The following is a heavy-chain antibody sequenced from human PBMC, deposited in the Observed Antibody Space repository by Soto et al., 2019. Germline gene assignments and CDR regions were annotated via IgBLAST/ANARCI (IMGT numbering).Heavy chain of an antibody. CDR2: TYYRSKWHN. J-gene: IGHJ4*02. D-gene: IGHD7-27*01. CDR1: GDSFSSNIAT. Sequence: SQTLSLTCAISGDSFSSNIATLNWIRQSPSRGLEWLGRTYYRSKWHNEYAVSVKSRITIISDTSKNQVSLQQNSMTPEDTAVYYCARSSVGTNKMSFDYWGQGSVVTVSS. V-gene: IGHV6-1*01. CDR3: ARSSVGTNKMSFDY.